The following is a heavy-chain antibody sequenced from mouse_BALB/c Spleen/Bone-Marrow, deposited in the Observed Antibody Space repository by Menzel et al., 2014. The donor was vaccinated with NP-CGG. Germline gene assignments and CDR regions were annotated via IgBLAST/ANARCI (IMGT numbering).Heavy chain of an antibody. J-gene: IGHJ2*01. CDR2: ISSGSSTI. CDR1: GFTFSSFG. D-gene: IGHD1-1*01. CDR3: ARSGSSSGYFDY. Sequence: EVHLVESGGGLVQPGGSRKLSCAASGFTFSSFGMHWVRQAPEKGLEWVAYISSGSSTIYYADTVMGRFTISRDNPKNTLFLQTTSLRSEDTAMYYCARSGSSSGYFDYWGQGTTLTVSS. V-gene: IGHV5-17*02.